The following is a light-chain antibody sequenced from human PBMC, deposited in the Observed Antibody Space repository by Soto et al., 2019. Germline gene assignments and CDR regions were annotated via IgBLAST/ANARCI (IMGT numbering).Light chain of an antibody. V-gene: IGKV3-15*01. Sequence: EIVMTQSPATLSVCPGEGATLSCRASQSVTSNLAWYQQQPGQAPRLLIYGTSTRATGIPARLSGSGSGTEFTLTISSLQSEDFAVYYCQQYYNWPYTFGQGTKLEIK. CDR2: GTS. J-gene: IGKJ2*01. CDR1: QSVTSN. CDR3: QQYYNWPYT.